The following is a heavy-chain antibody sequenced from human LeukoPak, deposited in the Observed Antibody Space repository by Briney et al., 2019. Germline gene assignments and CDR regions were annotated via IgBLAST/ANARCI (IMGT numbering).Heavy chain of an antibody. CDR1: GFTFSDYY. J-gene: IGHJ4*02. Sequence: GGSLRLSCAASGFTFSDYYMSWIRQAPGKGLEWVAVISYDGSNKYYADSVKGRFTISRDNSKNTLYLQMNSLRAEDTAVYYCAKDKEGARSPIYWGQGTLVTVSS. CDR3: AKDKEGARSPIY. D-gene: IGHD3-10*01. V-gene: IGHV3-30*18. CDR2: ISYDGSNK.